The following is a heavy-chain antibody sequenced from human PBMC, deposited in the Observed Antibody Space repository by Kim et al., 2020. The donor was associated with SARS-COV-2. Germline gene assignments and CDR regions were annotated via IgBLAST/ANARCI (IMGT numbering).Heavy chain of an antibody. Sequence: ASVKVSCKASGYTFTSYDINWVRQATGQGLEWMGWMNHNSGNTGYAQKFQGRVTMTRNTSISTAYMELSSLRSGDTAVYYCARGHLKSIVVVIAPRPYYYSMDVWGKGAPVTVSS. CDR2: MNHNSGNT. V-gene: IGHV1-8*01. J-gene: IGHJ6*03. D-gene: IGHD2-21*01. CDR1: GYTFTSYD. CDR3: ARGHLKSIVVVIAPRPYYYSMDV.